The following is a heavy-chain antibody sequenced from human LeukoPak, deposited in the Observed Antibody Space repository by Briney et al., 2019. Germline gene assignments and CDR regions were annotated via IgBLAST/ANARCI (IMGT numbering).Heavy chain of an antibody. J-gene: IGHJ5*02. D-gene: IGHD4-17*01. CDR3: ARDSKNDYGDWWFDP. CDR1: GFTFSSYL. Sequence: GGSLRLSCAASGFTFSSYLMSWVRQAPGKGLEWVANIKQDGSEKYYVDSVKGRFTISRDNAKNSLYLQMNSLRAEDTAVYYCARDSKNDYGDWWFDPWGQGTLVTVSS. CDR2: IKQDGSEK. V-gene: IGHV3-7*01.